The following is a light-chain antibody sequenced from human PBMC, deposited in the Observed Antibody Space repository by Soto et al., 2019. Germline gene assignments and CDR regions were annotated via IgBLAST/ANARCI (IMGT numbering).Light chain of an antibody. CDR2: SNN. V-gene: IGLV1-44*01. CDR3: AAWDDSLSGLV. J-gene: IGLJ3*02. Sequence: QSVLTQPPSASGTPGQRVTISCSGSSSNIGSNTVTWYQQLPGTAPKLLIYSNNQRPSGVPDRFSGSKSGTSASLAISGLQSEDEADYYCAAWDDSLSGLVFGRGTKLTVL. CDR1: SSNIGSNT.